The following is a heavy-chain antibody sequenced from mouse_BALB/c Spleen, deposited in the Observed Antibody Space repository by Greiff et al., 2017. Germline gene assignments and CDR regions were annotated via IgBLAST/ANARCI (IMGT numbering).Heavy chain of an antibody. J-gene: IGHJ1*01. V-gene: IGHV1-85*01. CDR2: IFPGDGST. CDR3: TRVHYYGYWYFDV. Sequence: QVQLQQSGAELVKPGASVKLSCKASGYTFTSYDINWVRQRPEQGLEWIGWIFPGDGSTKYNERLKGKATLTVDKSSSTAYMQLSSLTSEDSAVYYCTRVHYYGYWYFDVWGAGTTVTVSS. D-gene: IGHD1-2*01. CDR1: GYTFTSYD.